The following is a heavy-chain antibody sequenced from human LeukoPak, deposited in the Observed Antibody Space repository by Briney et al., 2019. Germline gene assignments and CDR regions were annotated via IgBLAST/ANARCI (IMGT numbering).Heavy chain of an antibody. J-gene: IGHJ4*02. CDR1: GFTFSSYA. Sequence: GGSLRLSCAASGFTFSSYAMSWVRQAPGKGLEWVSAISGSGGSTYYADSVKGRFTISRDNSKNTLYLQMNSPRAEDTAVYYCAPPPTVTTYFDYWGQGTLVTVSS. CDR3: APPPTVTTYFDY. V-gene: IGHV3-23*01. D-gene: IGHD4-17*01. CDR2: ISGSGGST.